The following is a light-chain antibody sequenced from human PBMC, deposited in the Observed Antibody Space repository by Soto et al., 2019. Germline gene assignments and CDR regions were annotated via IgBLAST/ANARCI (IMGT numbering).Light chain of an antibody. CDR1: QSVSSY. CDR3: QQYGSS. CDR2: GAS. J-gene: IGKJ1*01. Sequence: EIVLTQSPATMSLSPGERATLSCRASQSVSSYLAWYQQKPGQAPRLLIYGASSRATGIPDRFSGSGSGTDFTLTISRLEPEDFAVYYCQQYGSSFGQGTRWIS. V-gene: IGKV3-20*01.